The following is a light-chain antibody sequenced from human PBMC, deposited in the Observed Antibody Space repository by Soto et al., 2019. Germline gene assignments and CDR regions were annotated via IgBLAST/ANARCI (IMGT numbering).Light chain of an antibody. CDR3: GSYAGGNTFV. V-gene: IGLV2-14*01. Sequence: QSALTQPASVSGSPGQSITFSCTGTSSDIGVYNYVSWYQQHPGKAPKLMIYEVNNRPSGVSNRFSGSRSGTTASLTVSGLQAEDEADYYCGSYAGGNTFVFGTGTKLTVL. J-gene: IGLJ1*01. CDR2: EVN. CDR1: SSDIGVYNY.